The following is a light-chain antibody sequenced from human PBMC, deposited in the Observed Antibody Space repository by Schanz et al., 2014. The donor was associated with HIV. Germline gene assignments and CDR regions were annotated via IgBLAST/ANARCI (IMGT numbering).Light chain of an antibody. V-gene: IGLV1-51*01. CDR3: GTWDSSLSGVV. J-gene: IGLJ2*01. CDR1: AFNIGHYS. Sequence: QSVLTQPPSVSAAPGQRVTISCSGSAFNIGHYSVSWYQQFPGTVPKLLIYDNNERPSDIPDRFSGSKTGTSATLVIIGLQTGDEADYYCGTWDSSLSGVVFAGGTQLTVL. CDR2: DNN.